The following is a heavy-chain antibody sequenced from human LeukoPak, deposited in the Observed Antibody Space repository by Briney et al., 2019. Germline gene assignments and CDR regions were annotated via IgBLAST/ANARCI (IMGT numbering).Heavy chain of an antibody. D-gene: IGHD5-18*01. J-gene: IGHJ4*02. V-gene: IGHV4-59*01. CDR3: ARGARGYSYGPYDY. CDR2: IHYSGST. Sequence: KSSETLSLTCTVSGGSISSYYWSWIRQPTGKGLEWIGYIHYSGSTDYNPSLKSRVTISIDTSKTQFSLILSSVTAAETAVYYCARGARGYSYGPYDYWGQGTLVTVSS. CDR1: GGSISSYY.